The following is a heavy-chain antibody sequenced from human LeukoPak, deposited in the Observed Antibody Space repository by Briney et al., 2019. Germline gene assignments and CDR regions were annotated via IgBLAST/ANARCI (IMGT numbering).Heavy chain of an antibody. V-gene: IGHV3-30*02. CDR3: ANEGAVAGTAIEDY. CDR2: IRYDGSNK. Sequence: GGSLRLSCAASGFTFSSYSMNWVRQAPGKGLEWVAFIRYDGSNKYYADSVKGRFTISRDNSKNTLYLQMNSLRAEDTAVYYCANEGAVAGTAIEDYWGQGTLVTVSS. D-gene: IGHD6-19*01. J-gene: IGHJ4*02. CDR1: GFTFSSYS.